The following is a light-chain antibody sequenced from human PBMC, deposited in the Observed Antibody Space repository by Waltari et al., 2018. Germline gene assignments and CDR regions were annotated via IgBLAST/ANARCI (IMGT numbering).Light chain of an antibody. CDR3: QSYDSDLNAVL. CDR1: SSNIVAGYD. CDR2: RGD. J-gene: IGLJ2*01. V-gene: IGLV1-40*01. Sequence: QSGLTQPPSVSGAPGQSVTISCTGSSSNIVAGYDVHWYQQLPGSAPIVLIYRGDNRPSGVPGRFSGSKSGTSASLSVTGLHVEDEADYFCQSYDSDLNAVLFGGGTKLTVL.